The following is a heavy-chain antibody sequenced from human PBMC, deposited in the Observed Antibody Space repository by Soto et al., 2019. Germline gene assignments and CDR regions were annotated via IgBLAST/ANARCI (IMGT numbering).Heavy chain of an antibody. CDR3: AHISREFHLILSHYYFDY. CDR1: GFSLSTSGVA. Sequence: QITLKESGPTLVKPTQTLTLTCTFSGFSLSTSGVAVGWIRQPPGKALEWLALIYWDDDKRYSPSLKSRLTITTDTSKNQVVLTMTNMDPVDTATYYCAHISREFHLILSHYYFDYWGQGTLVTVSS. J-gene: IGHJ4*02. V-gene: IGHV2-5*02. CDR2: IYWDDDK. D-gene: IGHD3-10*01.